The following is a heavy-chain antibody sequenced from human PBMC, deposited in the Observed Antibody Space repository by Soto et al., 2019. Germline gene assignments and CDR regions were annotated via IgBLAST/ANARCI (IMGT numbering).Heavy chain of an antibody. CDR2: IKQDGSEK. CDR1: GFTFSSYW. D-gene: IGHD3-10*01. J-gene: IGHJ5*02. Sequence: GGFLRLSCAASGFTFSSYWMSWVRQAPGKGLEWVANIKQDGSEKYYVDSVKGRFTISRDNAKNSLYLQMNSLRAEDTAVYYCARDRPRRMVRGVISWFDPWGQGTLVTVSS. V-gene: IGHV3-7*03. CDR3: ARDRPRRMVRGVISWFDP.